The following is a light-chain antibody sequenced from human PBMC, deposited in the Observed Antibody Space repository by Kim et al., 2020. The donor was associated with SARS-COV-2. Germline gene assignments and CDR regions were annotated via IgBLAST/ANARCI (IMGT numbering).Light chain of an antibody. CDR1: SSDFGGYNS. CDR3: SSHTTSSTYV. Sequence: GQSYTIACTGTSSDFGGYNSVSWYQQHPGKAPKLMIYDVSERASGVSNRFSGSQSGNTASLTISGLRAEDEADYYCSSHTTSSTYVFGSGTKVTVL. J-gene: IGLJ1*01. V-gene: IGLV2-14*03. CDR2: DVS.